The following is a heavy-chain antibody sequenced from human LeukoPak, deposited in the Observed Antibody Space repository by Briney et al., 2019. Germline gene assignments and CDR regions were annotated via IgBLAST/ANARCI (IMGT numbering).Heavy chain of an antibody. CDR1: GFIFSSYT. CDR3: ARPLSGYYSPGSDY. CDR2: INSYSNII. J-gene: IGHJ4*02. D-gene: IGHD3-22*01. V-gene: IGHV3-48*02. Sequence: GGSLRLSCAASGFIFSSYTMNWVRQAPGKGLEWISYINSYSNIIYYADSVKGRFTISRDNAKNLLYLQMNSLRHEDTAVYYCARPLSGYYSPGSDYWGQGTLVTVSS.